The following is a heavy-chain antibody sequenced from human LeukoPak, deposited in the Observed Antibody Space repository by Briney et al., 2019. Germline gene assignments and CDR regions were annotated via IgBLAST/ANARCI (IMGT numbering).Heavy chain of an antibody. CDR2: VSSSSGTI. CDR1: GFTFSSHS. D-gene: IGHD3-16*01. V-gene: IGHV3-48*01. Sequence: GGSLRLSCAASGFTFSSHSMNWVRQAPGKGLEWVSYVSSSSGTIYYADSVKGRFTISRDNAKNSPYLQMNSLRAEDTAVYYCALGAPFKPFDYWGQGTLVTVSS. CDR3: ALGAPFKPFDY. J-gene: IGHJ4*02.